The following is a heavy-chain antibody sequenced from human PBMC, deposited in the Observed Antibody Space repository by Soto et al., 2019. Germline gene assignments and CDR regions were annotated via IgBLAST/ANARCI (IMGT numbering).Heavy chain of an antibody. J-gene: IGHJ4*02. CDR1: GGSISGYY. CDR3: ARGHTYYDVWSGYGAGYFDF. Sequence: SETLCLTCAVYGGSISGYYWSWLRPPPGKGLEWIGEINHSGSTNYNPSLKSRVTISVDTSKNQFSLKLSSVTAADTAVYYCARGHTYYDVWSGYGAGYFDFWGQGTLVTVSS. D-gene: IGHD3-3*01. CDR2: INHSGST. V-gene: IGHV4-34*01.